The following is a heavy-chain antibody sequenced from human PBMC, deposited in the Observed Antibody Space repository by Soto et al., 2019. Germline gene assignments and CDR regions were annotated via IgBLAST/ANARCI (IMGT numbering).Heavy chain of an antibody. Sequence: GGSLRLSCVASGLTFSRHAMVWVRQAPGEGLEWVSTITANSGSSDYGDSVKGRFTISRDNAGSTLFLQMNSLRVEDTATYYCAKSPEWPNRYFDYWGQGTLVTVSS. J-gene: IGHJ4*02. V-gene: IGHV3-23*01. CDR2: ITANSGSS. CDR3: AKSPEWPNRYFDY. D-gene: IGHD3-3*01. CDR1: GLTFSRHA.